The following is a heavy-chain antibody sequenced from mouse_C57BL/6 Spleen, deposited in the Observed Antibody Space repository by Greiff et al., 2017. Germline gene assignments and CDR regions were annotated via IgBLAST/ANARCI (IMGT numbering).Heavy chain of an antibody. D-gene: IGHD2-4*01. CDR2: ISYDGSN. CDR1: GYSITSGYY. V-gene: IGHV3-6*01. Sequence: VQLQQSGPGLVKPSQSLSLTCSVTGYSITSGYYWNWIRQFPGNKLEWMGYISYDGSNNYNPSLKNRISITRDTSKNQFFLKLNSVTTEDTATYYCAREPYDYDGWYFDVWGTGTTVTVSS. J-gene: IGHJ1*03. CDR3: AREPYDYDGWYFDV.